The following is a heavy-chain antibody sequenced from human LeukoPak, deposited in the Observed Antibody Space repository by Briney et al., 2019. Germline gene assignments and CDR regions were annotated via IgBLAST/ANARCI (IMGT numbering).Heavy chain of an antibody. CDR2: IIWNDDK. Sequence: SGPTLVKPTQTLTLTCTFSGFSLSTSGVGVGWIRQPQGKPLECLPPIIWNDDKRYSPSLKSRLTITKDTSKNQVVLTMTNMDPVDTATYYCAHIDSSGYYGTVPYYYGMDVWGQGTTVTVSS. D-gene: IGHD3-22*01. V-gene: IGHV2-5*01. J-gene: IGHJ6*02. CDR3: AHIDSSGYYGTVPYYYGMDV. CDR1: GFSLSTSGVG.